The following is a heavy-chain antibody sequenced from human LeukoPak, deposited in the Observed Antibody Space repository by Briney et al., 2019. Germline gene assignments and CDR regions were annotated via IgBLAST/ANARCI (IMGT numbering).Heavy chain of an antibody. CDR1: GFTFDDYA. CDR3: ARESEELHFDY. CDR2: ISWNSGSI. D-gene: IGHD1-26*01. J-gene: IGHJ4*02. V-gene: IGHV3-9*01. Sequence: PGGSLRLSCAASGFTFDDYAMHWVRQAPGKGLEWVSGISWNSGSIGYADSVKGRFTISRDNAKNSLYLQMNSLRAEDTAVYYCARESEELHFDYWGQGTLVTVSS.